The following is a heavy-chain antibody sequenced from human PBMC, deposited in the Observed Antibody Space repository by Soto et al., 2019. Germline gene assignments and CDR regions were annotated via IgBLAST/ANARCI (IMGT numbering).Heavy chain of an antibody. CDR3: TTGGSSTSWEDYYYGMDV. J-gene: IGHJ6*02. CDR2: IKSKTDGGTT. D-gene: IGHD2-2*01. CDR1: GFTFSNAW. V-gene: IGHV3-15*07. Sequence: GGSLRLSCAASGFTFSNAWMNWVRQAPGKGLEWVGRIKSKTDGGTTDYAAPVKGRFTISRDDSKNTLYLQMNSLKTEDTAVYYCTTGGSSTSWEDYYYGMDVWGQGTTVTVSS.